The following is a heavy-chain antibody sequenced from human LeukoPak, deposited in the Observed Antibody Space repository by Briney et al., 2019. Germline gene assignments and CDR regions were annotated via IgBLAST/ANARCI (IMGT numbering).Heavy chain of an antibody. CDR3: ARDNVSGWYSNYYYYYMDV. J-gene: IGHJ6*03. D-gene: IGHD6-19*01. CDR1: GGSISSYY. CDR2: IYTSGST. V-gene: IGHV4-4*07. Sequence: PSETLSLTCTVSGGSISSYYWSWIRQPAGKGLEWIGRIYTSGSTNYNPSLKSRVTMSVDTSKNQFSLKLSSVTAADTAVYYCARDNVSGWYSNYYYYYMDVWGKGTTVTISS.